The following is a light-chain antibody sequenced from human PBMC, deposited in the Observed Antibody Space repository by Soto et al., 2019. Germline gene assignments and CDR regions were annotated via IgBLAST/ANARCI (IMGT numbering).Light chain of an antibody. V-gene: IGLV2-23*01. J-gene: IGLJ1*01. CDR1: SSDVGSYNF. CDR2: EGS. Sequence: QSALTQPASVSGSPGQSITISCTGTSSDVGSYNFVSWYQHHPGKAPKVMIYEGSKRPSGVSNRFSGSKSGNTASLTISGLQAEDEADYYCCSYAGASAPYVFGTGTKVTVL. CDR3: CSYAGASAPYV.